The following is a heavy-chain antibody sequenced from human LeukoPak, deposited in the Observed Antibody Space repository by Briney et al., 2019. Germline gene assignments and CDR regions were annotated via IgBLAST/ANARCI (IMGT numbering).Heavy chain of an antibody. Sequence: GRSLRLSCAASGFTFSSYAMHWVRQAPGKGLEWVAVISYDGSNKYYADSVKGRFTISRDNAKNSLYLQMNSLRAEDTAVYYCARDPLDYWGQGTLVTVSS. CDR1: GFTFSSYA. CDR3: ARDPLDY. V-gene: IGHV3-30-3*01. J-gene: IGHJ4*02. CDR2: ISYDGSNK.